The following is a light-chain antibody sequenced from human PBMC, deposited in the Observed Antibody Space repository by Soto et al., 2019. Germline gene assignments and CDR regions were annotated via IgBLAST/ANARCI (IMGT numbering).Light chain of an antibody. CDR1: SSDVGGYNY. Sequence: QSVLTKPPSASGCFGQSVTISCTGTSSDVGGYNYVSWYQQHPGKAPKLMIYEVSERPSGVPDRFSGSKSRNTASLTVSGLQADDVSDYSCTSYSGTISHYVFGTGTKVTVL. CDR2: EVS. CDR3: TSYSGTISHYV. V-gene: IGLV2-8*01. J-gene: IGLJ1*01.